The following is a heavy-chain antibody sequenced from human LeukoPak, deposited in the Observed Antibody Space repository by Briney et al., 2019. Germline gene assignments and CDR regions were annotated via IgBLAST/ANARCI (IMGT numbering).Heavy chain of an antibody. CDR1: GFTFSSYS. CDR3: ARRMREESSWSVRFFDY. V-gene: IGHV3-21*01. Sequence: PGGSLRLSCAASGFTFSSYSMNWVRQAPGKGLEWVSSISSSSSYIYYADSVKGRFTISRDNAKNSLYLQMNSLRAEVTAVYYCARRMREESSWSVRFFDYWGQGTLVTVSS. D-gene: IGHD2-15*01. CDR2: ISSSSSYI. J-gene: IGHJ4*02.